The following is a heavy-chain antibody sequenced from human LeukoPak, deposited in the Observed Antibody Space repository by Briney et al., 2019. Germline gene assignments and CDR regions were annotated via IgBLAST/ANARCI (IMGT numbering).Heavy chain of an antibody. Sequence: GGSLRLSCAASGFTFSDYNMNWVRQAPGKGLEWVSFISSDFKTITYADSVKGRFTISRDNTKNSLYLQMNSLRAEDTAVYYCARDLSRSIRAFDIWGQGTMVTVSS. J-gene: IGHJ3*02. CDR3: ARDLSRSIRAFDI. CDR1: GFTFSDYN. D-gene: IGHD2/OR15-2a*01. V-gene: IGHV3-48*01. CDR2: ISSDFKTI.